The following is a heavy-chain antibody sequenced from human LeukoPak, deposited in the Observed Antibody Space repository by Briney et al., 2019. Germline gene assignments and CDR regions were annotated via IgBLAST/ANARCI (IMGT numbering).Heavy chain of an antibody. CDR1: GXTFSSYA. CDR3: AKGHSDYGTGFDL. Sequence: PGGSLRLSCAASGXTFSSYAVSWVRQAPGKGLEWVSTISGSGGTTYYADSVKGRFTISRDSSKNTLYLQMNSLRAEDTAAYYCAKGHSDYGTGFDLWGQGTLVTVSS. J-gene: IGHJ4*02. V-gene: IGHV3-23*01. D-gene: IGHD4-17*01. CDR2: ISGSGGTT.